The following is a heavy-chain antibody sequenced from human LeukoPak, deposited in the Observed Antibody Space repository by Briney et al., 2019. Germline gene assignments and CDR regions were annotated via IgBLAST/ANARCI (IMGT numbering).Heavy chain of an antibody. CDR3: ARERYYDSSGSWAY. J-gene: IGHJ4*02. Sequence: GASVKVSCKASGYTFTSYGISWVRRAPGQGLEWMGWISAYNGNTNYAQKLQGRVTMTTDTSTSTAYMELRSLRSDDTAVYYCARERYYDSSGSWAYWGQGTLVTVSS. CDR2: ISAYNGNT. V-gene: IGHV1-18*01. D-gene: IGHD3-22*01. CDR1: GYTFTSYG.